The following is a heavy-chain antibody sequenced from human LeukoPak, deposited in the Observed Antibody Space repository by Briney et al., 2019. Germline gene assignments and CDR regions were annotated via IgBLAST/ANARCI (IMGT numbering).Heavy chain of an antibody. J-gene: IGHJ4*02. D-gene: IGHD3-3*01. CDR1: GFTFSSYA. CDR3: ARDSTDDFWSGYYPSLGY. Sequence: GGSLRLSCAVSGFTFSSYAVHWVRQAPGKGLEWVAVISYDGSKKYYADSVEGRFTISRDNSKNTLYLQMNSLRVEDTAVYYCARDSTDDFWSGYYPSLGYWGQGTLDTVSS. CDR2: ISYDGSKK. V-gene: IGHV3-30-3*01.